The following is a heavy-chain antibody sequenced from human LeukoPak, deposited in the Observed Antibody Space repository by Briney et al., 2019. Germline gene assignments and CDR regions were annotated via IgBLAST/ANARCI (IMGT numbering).Heavy chain of an antibody. CDR2: INPNSGGT. J-gene: IGHJ5*02. D-gene: IGHD6-19*01. V-gene: IGHV1-2*02. CDR3: ARARTVAGTGKWFDP. CDR1: GYTFTGYY. Sequence: ASVKVSCKASGYTFTGYYMHWVRQAPGQGLEWMGWINPNSGGTSYAQKFQGRVTMTRDTSISTAYMELSRLRSDDTAVYYCARARTVAGTGKWFDPWGQGTLVTVSS.